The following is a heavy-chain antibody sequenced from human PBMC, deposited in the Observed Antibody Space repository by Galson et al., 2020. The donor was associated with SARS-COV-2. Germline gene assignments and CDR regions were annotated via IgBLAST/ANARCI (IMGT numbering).Heavy chain of an antibody. CDR2: IYTSGST. Sequence: SETLSLTCTVSGGSISSGSYYWSWIRQPAGKGLEWIGRIYTSGSTNYNPSLKSRITISVDTSKNQFSLKLSSVTAADTAVYYCARMESPSSGLEWWFDPWGQGTLVTASS. V-gene: IGHV4-61*02. CDR3: ARMESPSSGLEWWFDP. J-gene: IGHJ5*02. CDR1: GGSISSGSYY. D-gene: IGHD6-19*01.